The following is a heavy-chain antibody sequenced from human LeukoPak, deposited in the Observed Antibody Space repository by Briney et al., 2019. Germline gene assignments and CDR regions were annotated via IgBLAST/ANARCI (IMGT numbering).Heavy chain of an antibody. V-gene: IGHV3-23*01. J-gene: IGHJ6*03. CDR2: ISGSGGST. CDR1: GFTFSSYA. D-gene: IGHD6-13*01. Sequence: GGSLRLSCAASGFTFSSYAMSWVRQAPGKGLEWVSAISGSGGSTYYADSVKGRFTISRDNSKNTLYLQMNSLRAEDTAVYYCAKGSRGFQQLVPFYYCYYMDVWGKGTTVTVSS. CDR3: AKGSRGFQQLVPFYYCYYMDV.